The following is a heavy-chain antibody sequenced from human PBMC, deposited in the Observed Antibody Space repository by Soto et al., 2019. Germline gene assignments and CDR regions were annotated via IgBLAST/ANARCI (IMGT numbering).Heavy chain of an antibody. CDR3: AASSIYCSSASCYPTAHDF. J-gene: IGHJ4*02. V-gene: IGHV3-23*01. D-gene: IGHD2-2*01. CDR1: GITFSKYG. Sequence: EVQLLESGGGRVQPGEAMTLSCSSSGITFSKYGMSWVRQAPGEGLKLVSNISNRDFGTNYADAVKGRFTISRDDSKNTLYLQMDSLRVEDSAVYYCAASSIYCSSASCYPTAHDFWGQGTLVSVSS. CDR2: ISNRDFGT.